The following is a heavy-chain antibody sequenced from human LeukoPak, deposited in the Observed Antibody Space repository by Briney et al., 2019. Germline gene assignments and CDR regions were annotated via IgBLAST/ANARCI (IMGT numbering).Heavy chain of an antibody. CDR2: IKQDGSEK. V-gene: IGHV3-7*01. CDR1: GFTFSSYW. CDR3: ARAGDFGSGYYTIDY. Sequence: PGGSLTLSCPASGFTFSSYWMSWVRQAPGKGLEWVANIKQDGSEKYYVDSVKGRFTISRDNAKNSLYLQMNSLRAEDTAVYYCARAGDFGSGYYTIDYWGQGTLVTVSS. J-gene: IGHJ4*02. D-gene: IGHD3-3*01.